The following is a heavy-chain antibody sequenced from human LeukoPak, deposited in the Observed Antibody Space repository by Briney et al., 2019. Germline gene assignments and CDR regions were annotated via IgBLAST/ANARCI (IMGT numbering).Heavy chain of an antibody. CDR1: GGSISSSSYY. V-gene: IGHV4-39*07. D-gene: IGHD2-2*01. Sequence: SETLSLTCTVSGGSISSSSYYWGWIRHPPGKGLEWIGSVYFSGSTYYNPSLKSRVTISVDTSKSQFSLRLSSVTAADTAVYYCARTRIPATHDYWGQGTLVTVSS. CDR3: ARTRIPATHDY. CDR2: VYFSGST. J-gene: IGHJ4*02.